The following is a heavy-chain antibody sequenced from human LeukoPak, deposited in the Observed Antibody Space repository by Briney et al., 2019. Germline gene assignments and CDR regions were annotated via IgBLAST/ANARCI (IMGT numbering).Heavy chain of an antibody. Sequence: SETLSLTCTVSGGSITSSSYYWGWIRQPPGKGLEWIGSIYYSGSTYYNPSLKSRVTISVDTSKNPSSLKLNSVTAADTAVYYCARWGGPVDAFDIWGQGTMVTVSS. CDR2: IYYSGST. V-gene: IGHV4-39*07. J-gene: IGHJ3*02. D-gene: IGHD3-10*01. CDR3: ARWGGPVDAFDI. CDR1: GGSITSSSYY.